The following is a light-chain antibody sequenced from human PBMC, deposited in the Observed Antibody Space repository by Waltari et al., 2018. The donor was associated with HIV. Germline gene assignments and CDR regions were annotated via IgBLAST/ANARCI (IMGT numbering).Light chain of an antibody. CDR2: SDN. CDR1: SSNIGAGYD. V-gene: IGLV1-40*01. CDR3: QSYDSSLSAYV. Sequence: QSVLTQSTSVSGAPGQRVTISCTGTSSNIGAGYDVHWFQHLPGTAPKRLVYSDNNRPYGVPDRFSAAKSGTSASLAISGLQVDDEAAYYCQSYDSSLSAYVFGPGTKVTVL. J-gene: IGLJ1*01.